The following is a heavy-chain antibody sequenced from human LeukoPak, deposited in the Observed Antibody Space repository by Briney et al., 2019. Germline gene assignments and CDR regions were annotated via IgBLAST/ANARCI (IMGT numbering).Heavy chain of an antibody. CDR3: ARDSYDSSGNYLDY. J-gene: IGHJ4*02. V-gene: IGHV1-18*04. CDR2: ISAYNGNT. CDR1: GYTFTGYY. Sequence: GASVKVSCKSSGYTFTGYYMHWVRQAPGQGLEWMGWISAYNGNTKYAQKLQGRVTMTTDTSTSTSYMELRSLRFDDTAVYYCARDSYDSSGNYLDYWGQGTLVTVSS. D-gene: IGHD3-22*01.